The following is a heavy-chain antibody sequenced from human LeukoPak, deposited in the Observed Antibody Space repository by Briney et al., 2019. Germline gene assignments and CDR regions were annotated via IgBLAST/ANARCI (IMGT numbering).Heavy chain of an antibody. J-gene: IGHJ4*02. CDR3: ARLGYCSGGSCYSLPPDY. D-gene: IGHD2-15*01. CDR2: IYYSGST. CDR1: GGSISSSSYY. Sequence: PSETLSLTCTVSGGSISSSSYYWGWIRQPPGKGLEWIGSIYYSGSTYYDPSLKSRVTISVDTSKSQCSMKLSSVTAADTAVYYCARLGYCSGGSCYSLPPDYWGQGTLVTVSS. V-gene: IGHV4-39*01.